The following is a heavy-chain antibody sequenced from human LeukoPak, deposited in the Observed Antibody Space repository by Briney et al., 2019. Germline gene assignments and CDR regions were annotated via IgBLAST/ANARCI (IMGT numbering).Heavy chain of an antibody. J-gene: IGHJ4*02. CDR1: GGTFSSYA. V-gene: IGHV1-69*04. Sequence: SVKVSCKASGGTFSSYAISWVRQAPGQGLEWMGRIIPILGIANYAQKFQGRVTITADKSTSTAYMELSSLRSEDTAVYYCARTRHIVVVTAIQYYFDYWGQGTLVTVSS. CDR3: ARTRHIVVVTAIQYYFDY. CDR2: IIPILGIA. D-gene: IGHD2-21*02.